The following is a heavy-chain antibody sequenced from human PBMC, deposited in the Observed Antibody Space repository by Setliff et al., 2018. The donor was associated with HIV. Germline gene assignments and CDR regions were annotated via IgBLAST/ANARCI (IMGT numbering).Heavy chain of an antibody. CDR2: IYYTGST. V-gene: IGHV4-59*12. D-gene: IGHD7-27*01. CDR1: GDSISSYY. CDR3: ATLTNFDH. J-gene: IGHJ4*02. Sequence: PSETLSLTCTVSGDSISSYYWSWIRQPPGKGLEWIGYIYYTGSTNYNPSLKSRVTMSADRSITTAYLQWSRLKASDTAMYYCATLTNFDHWGQGTLVTVSS.